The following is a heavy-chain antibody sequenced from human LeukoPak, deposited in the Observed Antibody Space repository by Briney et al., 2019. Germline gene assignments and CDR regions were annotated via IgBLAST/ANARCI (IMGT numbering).Heavy chain of an antibody. D-gene: IGHD6-19*01. CDR1: GGSISSYY. J-gene: IGHJ3*01. CDR2: IFYSGST. CDR3: ARVQWLPLDVFNF. Sequence: SETLSLTCTVSGGSISSYYWSWIRQPPGKGLEWIGYIFYSGSTNYNPSLKSRVTISVGTSKNQFSLKLSSVTAADTALYYCARVQWLPLDVFNFWGQGTMVTVSS. V-gene: IGHV4-59*01.